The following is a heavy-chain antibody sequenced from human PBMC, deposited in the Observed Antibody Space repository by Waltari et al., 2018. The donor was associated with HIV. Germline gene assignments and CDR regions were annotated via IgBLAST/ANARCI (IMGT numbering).Heavy chain of an antibody. CDR2: IYYSGNT. V-gene: IGHV4-39*01. D-gene: IGHD2-2*01. Sequence: QLQLQESGPGLVKPSETLSLTCTVSGGSISSTSYSWGGIRQPPGKGLQWIGSIYYSGNTYYNPSLKSRVTISVDTSKNQFSLKLGSVTAADTAVYYCARSYCSSTSCYAVGALDIWGQGTMVTVSA. CDR3: ARSYCSSTSCYAVGALDI. CDR1: GGSISSTSYS. J-gene: IGHJ3*02.